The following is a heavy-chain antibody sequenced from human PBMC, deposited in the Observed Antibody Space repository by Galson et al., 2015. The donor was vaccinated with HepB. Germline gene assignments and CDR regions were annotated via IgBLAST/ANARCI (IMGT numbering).Heavy chain of an antibody. Sequence: SLRLSCAASGFTFSSYGMHWVRQAPGKGLEWVAVISYDGSNKYYADSVKGRFTISRDNSKNTLYLQMNSLRAEDTAVYYCAKDHNPANWGFDYWGQGTLVTVSS. D-gene: IGHD7-27*01. CDR3: AKDHNPANWGFDY. CDR1: GFTFSSYG. V-gene: IGHV3-30*18. CDR2: ISYDGSNK. J-gene: IGHJ4*02.